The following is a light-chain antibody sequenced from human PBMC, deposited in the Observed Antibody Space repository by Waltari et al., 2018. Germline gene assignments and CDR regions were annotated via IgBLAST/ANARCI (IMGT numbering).Light chain of an antibody. CDR3: QTGGHGTWV. CDR1: SGHSSNV. Sequence: QLILTQSPSASASLGASVKLTCTLSSGHSSNVIAWLQQQPGKGPRFLMKVNSDGSHRKGDEITERVSGSSPGAERYRSISSLQSEDEADYCCQTGGHGTWVFGGGTKLTVL. V-gene: IGLV4-69*01. J-gene: IGLJ3*02. CDR2: VNSDGSH.